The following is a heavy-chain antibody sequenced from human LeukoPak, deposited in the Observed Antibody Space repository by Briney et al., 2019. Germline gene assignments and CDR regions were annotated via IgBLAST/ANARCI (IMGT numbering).Heavy chain of an antibody. Sequence: SETLSLTCTVSGGSISSSSYYWGWIRQPPGTGLEWIGSIYYSGSTYYNPSLKSRVTISVDTSKNQFSLKLSSVTAADTAVYYCARDSYGYPFDYWGQGTLVTVSS. CDR1: GGSISSSSYY. CDR2: IYYSGST. V-gene: IGHV4-39*02. D-gene: IGHD5-18*01. J-gene: IGHJ4*02. CDR3: ARDSYGYPFDY.